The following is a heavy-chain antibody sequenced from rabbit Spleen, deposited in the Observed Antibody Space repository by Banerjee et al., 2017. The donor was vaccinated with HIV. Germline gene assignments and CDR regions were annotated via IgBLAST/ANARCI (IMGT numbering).Heavy chain of an antibody. CDR3: ARDTSSSFSSYGMDL. J-gene: IGHJ6*01. CDR1: GFSFSSSDH. V-gene: IGHV1S40*01. Sequence: EESGGGLVKPGGTLTLTCTASGFSFSSSDHMCWVRQAPGKGLEWISCIAGSSSGFAYSATWAKGRFTISKTSSTTVTLQMPSLTVADTATYFCARDTSSSFSSYGMDLWGQGTLVTVS. CDR2: IAGSSSGFA. D-gene: IGHD1-1*01.